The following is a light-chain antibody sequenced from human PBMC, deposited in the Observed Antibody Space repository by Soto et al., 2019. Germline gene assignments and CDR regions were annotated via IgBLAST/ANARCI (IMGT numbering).Light chain of an antibody. CDR3: QQSYSTPQT. J-gene: IGKJ3*01. CDR1: QSITNY. CDR2: AAS. Sequence: DIQMRQSPSSLSASVGDRVTITCRASQSITNYLNWYQQKPGKAPKLLIYAASSLQSGVPSRFSGSGSGTDFALTISSLQPEDFATYYCQQSYSTPQTFGPGTKVDIK. V-gene: IGKV1-39*01.